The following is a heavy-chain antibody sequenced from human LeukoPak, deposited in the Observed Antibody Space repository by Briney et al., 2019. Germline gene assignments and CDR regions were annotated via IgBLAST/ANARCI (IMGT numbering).Heavy chain of an antibody. CDR2: IYTSGST. Sequence: SETLSLTCTVSGGSISSGSYYWSWLRQPAGKGLEWIGRIYTSGSTNYNPSLKSRVTISVDTSKNQFSLKLSSVTAADTAVYYCARSSSSPRGSSAFDIWGQGTMVTVSS. CDR1: GGSISSGSYY. V-gene: IGHV4-61*02. CDR3: ARSSSSPRGSSAFDI. D-gene: IGHD6-6*01. J-gene: IGHJ3*02.